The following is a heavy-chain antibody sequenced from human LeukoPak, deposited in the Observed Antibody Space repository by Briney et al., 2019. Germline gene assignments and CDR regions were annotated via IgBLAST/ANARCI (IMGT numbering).Heavy chain of an antibody. J-gene: IGHJ5*02. D-gene: IGHD4-17*01. CDR3: ARETTVTTNWFDP. Sequence: ASVKVSCKASGSTFTSYGISWVRQAPGQGLEWMGWTSAYNGNTNYAQKLQGRVTMTTDTSTSTAYMELRSLRSDDTAVYYCARETTVTTNWFDPWGQGTLVTVSS. CDR2: TSAYNGNT. V-gene: IGHV1-18*01. CDR1: GSTFTSYG.